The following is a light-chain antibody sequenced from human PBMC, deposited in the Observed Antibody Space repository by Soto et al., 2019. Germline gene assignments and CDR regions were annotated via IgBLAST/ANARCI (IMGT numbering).Light chain of an antibody. J-gene: IGLJ2*01. CDR2: EVI. CDR1: SSDVGGYNY. Sequence: QSVLTQPPSASGSPGQSVTISCTGSSSDVGGYNYVSWYQQHPGTAPKVLIHEVIKRPSGVPDRFSGSRSGNTASLTVSGLQAEDEADYYCSSYAGSDKFVIFGGGTKLTVL. V-gene: IGLV2-8*01. CDR3: SSYAGSDKFVI.